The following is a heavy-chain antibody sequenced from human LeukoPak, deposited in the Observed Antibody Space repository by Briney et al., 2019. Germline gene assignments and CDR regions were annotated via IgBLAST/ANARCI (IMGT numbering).Heavy chain of an antibody. V-gene: IGHV4-30-2*01. CDR2: IYHSGST. D-gene: IGHD5-18*01. CDR1: GGSISSGGYS. Sequence: SQTLSLTCAVSGGSISSGGYSWSWIRQPPGKCLEWIGYIYHSGSTYYNPSLKSRVTISVDRSKNQFSLKLSSVTAADTAAYYCARDNYSYGLDYWGQGTLVTVSS. J-gene: IGHJ4*02. CDR3: ARDNYSYGLDY.